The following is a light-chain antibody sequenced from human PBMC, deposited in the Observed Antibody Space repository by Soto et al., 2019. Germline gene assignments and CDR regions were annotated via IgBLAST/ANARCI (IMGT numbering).Light chain of an antibody. CDR2: GAS. CDR3: QQYNDWPPEYT. V-gene: IGKV3-15*01. J-gene: IGKJ2*01. CDR1: RSVSNN. Sequence: EVVMTQSPATLSVSPGERATLSCRASRSVSNNLAWYQQKPVQAPRLLIQGASTRAAGVPARFSGGGSGTEFTLTISSLQSEDFGIYYCQQYNDWPPEYTFGQGTKLEIK.